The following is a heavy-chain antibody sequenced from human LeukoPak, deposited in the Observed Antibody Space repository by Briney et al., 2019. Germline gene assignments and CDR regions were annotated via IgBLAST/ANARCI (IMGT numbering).Heavy chain of an antibody. CDR2: FDPEDGET. CDR3: ATSDIVVVVAAYAFDY. J-gene: IGHJ4*02. CDR1: GYTLTELS. Sequence: GASVKVSCKVSGYTLTELSMHWVRQAPGKGLEWMGGFDPEDGETIYAQKFQGRVTMTEDTSTDTAYMELSSLRSEDTAVYYCATSDIVVVVAAYAFDYWGQGTLVTVSS. D-gene: IGHD2-15*01. V-gene: IGHV1-24*01.